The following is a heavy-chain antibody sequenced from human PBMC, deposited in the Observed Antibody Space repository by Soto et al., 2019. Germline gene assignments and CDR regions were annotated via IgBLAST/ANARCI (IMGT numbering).Heavy chain of an antibody. CDR1: GFTFSSYA. Sequence: EVQLLESGGGLVQPGGSLRLSCAASGFTFSSYAMSWVRQAPGKGLEWVSAISGSGGSTYYADSVKGRFTISRDNSKNTLYLQMNSLRAEDTAVYYCAKDLMVYAIGRGRGVFDYWGQGTLVTVSS. CDR2: ISGSGGST. V-gene: IGHV3-23*01. J-gene: IGHJ4*02. CDR3: AKDLMVYAIGRGRGVFDY. D-gene: IGHD2-8*01.